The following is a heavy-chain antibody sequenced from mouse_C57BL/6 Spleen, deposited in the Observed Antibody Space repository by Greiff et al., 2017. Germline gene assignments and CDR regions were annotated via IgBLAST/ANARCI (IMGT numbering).Heavy chain of an antibody. D-gene: IGHD1-1*01. CDR3: ANSLYYGSSYEDY. V-gene: IGHV1-4*01. CDR2: INPSSGYT. J-gene: IGHJ2*01. CDR1: GYTFTSYT. Sequence: ESGAELARPGASVKMSCKASGYTFTSYTMHWVKQRPGQGLEWIGYINPSSGYTKYNQKFKDKATLTADKSSSTAYMQLSSLTSEDSAVYYCANSLYYGSSYEDYWGQGTTLTVSS.